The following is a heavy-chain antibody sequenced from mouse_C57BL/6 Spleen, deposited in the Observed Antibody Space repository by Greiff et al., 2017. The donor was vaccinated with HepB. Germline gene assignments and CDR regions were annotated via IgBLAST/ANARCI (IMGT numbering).Heavy chain of an antibody. CDR3: TTGTGTPFAY. CDR2: IDPENGDT. V-gene: IGHV14-4*01. D-gene: IGHD4-1*01. CDR1: GFNIKDDY. Sequence: VQLKESGAELVRPGASVKLSCTASGFNIKDDYMHWVKQRPEQGLEWIGWIDPENGDTEYASKFQGKATITADTSSNTAYLQLSSLTSEDTAVYYCTTGTGTPFAYWGQGTLVTVSA. J-gene: IGHJ3*01.